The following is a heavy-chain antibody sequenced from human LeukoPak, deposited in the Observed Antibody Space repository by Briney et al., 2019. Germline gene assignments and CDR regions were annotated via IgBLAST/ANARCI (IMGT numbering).Heavy chain of an antibody. CDR1: GGSMRSQY. Sequence: PSETLSLTCTVSGGSMRSQYWSWIRQLPGKGLECIGFIHYSGSTGYNPSLKSRVTISIDTSKNQFSLNLRSVTAADTAVYKCARSDEHGSGSDWTTPFDAFDIWGQGAMVTVSS. CDR2: IHYSGST. D-gene: IGHD3-10*01. CDR3: ARSDEHGSGSDWTTPFDAFDI. V-gene: IGHV4-59*11. J-gene: IGHJ3*02.